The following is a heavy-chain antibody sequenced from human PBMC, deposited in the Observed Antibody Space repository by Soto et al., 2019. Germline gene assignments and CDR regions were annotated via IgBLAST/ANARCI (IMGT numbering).Heavy chain of an antibody. CDR3: ARLKCTNGVCYGGWFDP. D-gene: IGHD2-8*01. Sequence: SETLSLTCTVSGGSISSYYWSWIRQPPGKGLEWIGDIYYSGSTNYNPSLKIRVTISVDTSKNQFSLKLSSVTAADTAVYYCARLKCTNGVCYGGWFDPWGQGTLVTVSS. V-gene: IGHV4-59*08. CDR2: IYYSGST. CDR1: GGSISSYY. J-gene: IGHJ5*02.